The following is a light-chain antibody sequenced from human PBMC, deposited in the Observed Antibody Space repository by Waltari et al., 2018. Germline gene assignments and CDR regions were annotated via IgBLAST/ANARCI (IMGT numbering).Light chain of an antibody. Sequence: SALTQPPSASGSPGRSVTISCTGTSNDVGGYNFVSWSQQHPGKAPKLMIFEVTKRPSGVPDRFAGSKSGNTASLTVSGLQAEDEADYYCTSYAGSNKAVFGGGTKLTVL. CDR1: SNDVGGYNF. J-gene: IGLJ2*01. CDR3: TSYAGSNKAV. CDR2: EVT. V-gene: IGLV2-8*01.